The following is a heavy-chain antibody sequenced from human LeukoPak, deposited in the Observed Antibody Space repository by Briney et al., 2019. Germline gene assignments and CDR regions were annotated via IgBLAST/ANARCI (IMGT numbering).Heavy chain of an antibody. D-gene: IGHD2/OR15-2a*01. J-gene: IGHJ4*02. CDR3: AREREYAYFDY. CDR1: GFTFSSYA. CDR2: ISYDGSNK. V-gene: IGHV3-30-3*01. Sequence: GSLRLSCAASGFTFSSYAMHWVRQAPGKGLEWVAVISYDGSNKYYADSVKGRFTISRDNSKNTLYLQMNSLRAEDTAVYYCAREREYAYFDYWGQGTLVTVSS.